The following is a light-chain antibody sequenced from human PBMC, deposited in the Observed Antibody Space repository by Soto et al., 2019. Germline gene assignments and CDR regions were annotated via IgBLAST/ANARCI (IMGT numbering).Light chain of an antibody. CDR3: QNYNSAPRT. CDR1: ERINTY. V-gene: IGKV1-27*01. Sequence: IQMTQSPSSVSASVGVRVTITCRASERINTYLAWYQQKPGKSPNLLIYAASTLQSGVPSRFSGSGSGTDFTLTISSLQPEDVAPYFCQNYNSAPRTFGQGSKVDIK. J-gene: IGKJ1*01. CDR2: AAS.